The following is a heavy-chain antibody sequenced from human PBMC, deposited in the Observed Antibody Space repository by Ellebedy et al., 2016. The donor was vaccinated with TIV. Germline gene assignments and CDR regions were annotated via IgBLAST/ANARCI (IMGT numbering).Heavy chain of an antibody. CDR1: GGSVSSSNY. CDR3: ALGATALFDP. D-gene: IGHD1-26*01. CDR2: IFHDGNA. J-gene: IGHJ5*02. Sequence: SETLSLTCAVSGGSVSSSNYWSWVRQPPGKGLAWIGEIFHDGNANYNPSLKSRVTISIDRSKNLFSLNLRSVTAADTAIYYCALGATALFDPWGQGTLVTVSS. V-gene: IGHV4/OR15-8*02.